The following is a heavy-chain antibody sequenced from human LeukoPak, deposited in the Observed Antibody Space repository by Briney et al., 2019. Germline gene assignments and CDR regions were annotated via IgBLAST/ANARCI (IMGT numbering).Heavy chain of an antibody. J-gene: IGHJ4*02. CDR1: GGSFSGYY. CDR3: ARARLRRPYFDY. V-gene: IGHV4-34*01. Sequence: SETLSLTCAVYGGSFSGYYWSWIRQPPGKGLEWIGEINHSGSTNYNPSLKSRVTISVDTSKNQFSLKLSSVTAADTAVYYCARARLRRPYFDYWGQGTLVTVSS. CDR2: INHSGST. D-gene: IGHD4-17*01.